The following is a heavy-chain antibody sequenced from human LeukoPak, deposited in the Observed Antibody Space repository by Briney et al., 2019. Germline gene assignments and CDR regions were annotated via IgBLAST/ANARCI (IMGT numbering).Heavy chain of an antibody. CDR1: GFTFSSYG. CDR2: ISYDGSNK. J-gene: IGHJ6*02. CDR3: ATEPSYSGTYPAYWYGMDV. Sequence: GGSLRLSCAASGFTFSSYGTHWVRQAPGKGLEWVAVISYDGSNKYYADSVKGRFTVSRDNSKDTLYLQMNSLRAEDTALYYCATEPSYSGTYPAYWYGMDVWGQGTTVTVSS. D-gene: IGHD1-26*01. V-gene: IGHV3-30*03.